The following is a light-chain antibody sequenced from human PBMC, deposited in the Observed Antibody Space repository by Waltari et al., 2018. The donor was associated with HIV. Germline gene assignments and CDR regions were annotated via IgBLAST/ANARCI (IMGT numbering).Light chain of an antibody. CDR2: SNN. V-gene: IGLV1-44*01. CDR1: SSNIESNT. CDR3: AAWDDSLNGLV. Sequence: SVLPQPPPGSGPPGQRVTIPGSGSSSNIESNTVNWYQHLPGTAPKLLIYSNNQRPSGVPDRFSGSKSGTSASLAISGLQSEDEADYYCAAWDDSLNGLVFGGGTKLTVL. J-gene: IGLJ3*02.